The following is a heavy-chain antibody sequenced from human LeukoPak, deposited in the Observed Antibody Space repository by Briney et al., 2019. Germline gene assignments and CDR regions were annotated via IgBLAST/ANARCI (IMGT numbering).Heavy chain of an antibody. Sequence: GASVKVSCKASGYTFTSYGISWVRQAPGQGLEWMGWISTYNGNTNYAQKLQGRITMATDTSTSTAYMELRSLRSGDTAVYYCARGGDPVVVPAAIDYWGQGTLVTVSS. D-gene: IGHD2-2*01. V-gene: IGHV1-18*01. CDR2: ISTYNGNT. J-gene: IGHJ4*02. CDR3: ARGGDPVVVPAAIDY. CDR1: GYTFTSYG.